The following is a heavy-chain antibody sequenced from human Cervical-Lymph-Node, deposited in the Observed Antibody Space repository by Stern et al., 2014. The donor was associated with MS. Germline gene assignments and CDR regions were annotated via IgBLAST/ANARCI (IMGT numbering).Heavy chain of an antibody. V-gene: IGHV2-5*02. CDR3: AHRTAGPFDY. Sequence: ESGPALVKSTQTLTLTCTFSGFSLSTSVLGVGWFRQPPGEALEWLAYIYWDDQKRYSPSLKSRLTITKDTSKNQVVLTLTNVDPVDTATYYCAHRTAGPFDYWGQGTLVTVSS. CDR2: IYWDDQK. J-gene: IGHJ4*02. CDR1: GFSLSTSVLG.